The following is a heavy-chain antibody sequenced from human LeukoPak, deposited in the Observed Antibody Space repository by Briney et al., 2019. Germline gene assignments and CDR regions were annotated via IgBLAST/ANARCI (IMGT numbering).Heavy chain of an antibody. V-gene: IGHV4-34*01. CDR2: INHSGST. J-gene: IGHJ4*02. CDR1: GGSFSGYY. CDR3: ARGRSLGLLDY. D-gene: IGHD3-3*02. Sequence: SETLSPTCAVYGGSFSGYYWSWIRQPPGKGLEWIGEINHSGSTNYNPSLKSRVTISVDTSKNQFSLKLSSVTAADTAVYYCARGRSLGLLDYWGQGTLVTVSS.